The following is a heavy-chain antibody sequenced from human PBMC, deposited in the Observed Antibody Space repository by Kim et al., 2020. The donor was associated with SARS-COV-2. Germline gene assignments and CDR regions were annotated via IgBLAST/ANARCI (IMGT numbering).Heavy chain of an antibody. D-gene: IGHD6-6*01. J-gene: IGHJ2*01. Sequence: GESLKISCKGSGYSFTSYWIGWVRQMPGKGLEWMGIIYPGDSDTRYSPSFQGQVTISADKSISTAYLQWSSLKASDTAMYYCARSLTYSSPSFHWYFDLWGRGTLVTVSS. CDR2: IYPGDSDT. V-gene: IGHV5-51*01. CDR1: GYSFTSYW. CDR3: ARSLTYSSPSFHWYFDL.